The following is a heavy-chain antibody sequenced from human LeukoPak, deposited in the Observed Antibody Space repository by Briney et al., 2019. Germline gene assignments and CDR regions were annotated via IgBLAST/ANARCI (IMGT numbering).Heavy chain of an antibody. J-gene: IGHJ4*02. Sequence: AGGSLRLSCAASGFTFRSYWMRWVRQAPGKGPEWVANMKQDGSEKYYVDSVKGRFTISRDNAKNSLFLLMNSLRAEDTAVYYCARDDVTDDYWGQGTLVTVSS. CDR2: MKQDGSEK. CDR1: GFTFRSYW. V-gene: IGHV3-7*01. CDR3: ARDDVTDDY. D-gene: IGHD2-21*02.